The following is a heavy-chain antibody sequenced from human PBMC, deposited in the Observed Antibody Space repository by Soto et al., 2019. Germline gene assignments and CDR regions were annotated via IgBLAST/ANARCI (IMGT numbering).Heavy chain of an antibody. CDR2: ISSSSSYI. Sequence: GGSLRLSCAASGFTFSSYSMNWVRQAPGKGLEWVSSISSSSSYIYYADSVKGRFTISRDNAKNSLYLQMNSLRAEDTAVYYCARGGGYYYDSSGYYPDGMDVWGQGTTVTVSS. CDR3: ARGGGYYYDSSGYYPDGMDV. CDR1: GFTFSSYS. D-gene: IGHD3-22*01. V-gene: IGHV3-21*01. J-gene: IGHJ6*02.